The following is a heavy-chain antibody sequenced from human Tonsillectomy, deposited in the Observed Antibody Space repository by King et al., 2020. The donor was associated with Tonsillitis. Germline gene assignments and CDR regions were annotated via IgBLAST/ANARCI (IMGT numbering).Heavy chain of an antibody. V-gene: IGHV3-7*01. CDR3: AGVEYDFWSGYPYYYYMDV. CDR1: GFTFSSYW. D-gene: IGHD3-3*01. J-gene: IGHJ6*03. CDR2: IKQDGSEK. Sequence: VQLEESGGGLVQPGGSLRLSCAASGFTFSSYWMSWVRQAPGKGLEWVANIKQDGSEKYYVDSVKGRFTISRDNAKNSLYLQMNSLRAEDTAVYYCAGVEYDFWSGYPYYYYMDVWGKGTTVTVSS.